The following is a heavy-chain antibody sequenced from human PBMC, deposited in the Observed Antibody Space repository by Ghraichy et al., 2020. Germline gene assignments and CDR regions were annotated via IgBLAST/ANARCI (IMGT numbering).Heavy chain of an antibody. Sequence: SETLSLTCAISGDSVSGNGAAWNWIMHSPSRGLEWLGRTYFRSRWINEYAVSMTSRVSIYPDTSKNQFSLQLTSVTPEDTAVYYCARGQPDYYAMDVWGQGTTVTGSS. CDR3: ARGQPDYYAMDV. D-gene: IGHD5-12*01. V-gene: IGHV6-1*01. J-gene: IGHJ6*02. CDR1: GDSVSGNGAA. CDR2: TYFRSRWIN.